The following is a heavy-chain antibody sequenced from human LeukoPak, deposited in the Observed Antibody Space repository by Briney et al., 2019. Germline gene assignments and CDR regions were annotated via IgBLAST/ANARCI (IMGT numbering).Heavy chain of an antibody. V-gene: IGHV4-59*08. CDR2: IYYSGST. D-gene: IGHD3-10*01. CDR1: GGSISSYY. J-gene: IGHJ3*02. Sequence: SETLPLTCTVSGGSISSYYWSWIRQPPGKGLEWIGYIYYSGSTNYNPSLKSRVTISVDTSKNQFSLKLSSVTAADTAVYYCASITMVRGVIFAFDIWGQGTMVTVSS. CDR3: ASITMVRGVIFAFDI.